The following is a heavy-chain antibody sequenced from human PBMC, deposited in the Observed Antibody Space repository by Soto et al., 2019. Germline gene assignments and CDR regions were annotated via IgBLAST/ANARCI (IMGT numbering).Heavy chain of an antibody. Sequence: PGGSLRLSCAASGFTFDDYAMHWVRQAPGKGLEWVSSISWNSNNIGYADSVKGRFTISRDNAKNSLYLQMNSLRAEDTALYYCVKGVVGYISLSFDYWGQGTMVTVSS. CDR2: ISWNSNNI. D-gene: IGHD3-22*01. J-gene: IGHJ4*02. V-gene: IGHV3-9*01. CDR3: VKGVVGYISLSFDY. CDR1: GFTFDDYA.